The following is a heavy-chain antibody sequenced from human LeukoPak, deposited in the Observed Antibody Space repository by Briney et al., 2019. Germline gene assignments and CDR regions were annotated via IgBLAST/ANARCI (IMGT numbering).Heavy chain of an antibody. CDR2: IWYDGSNK. Sequence: GGSLRLSCAASGFTFSNHGMHWVRQAPGKGPEWVALIWYDGSNKYYADSVKGRFTISRDNSKNTVYLQMDSLRAEDTAVYYCAIHDYLAVWGQGTLVTVSS. CDR3: AIHDYLAV. CDR1: GFTFSNHG. J-gene: IGHJ4*02. D-gene: IGHD4-11*01. V-gene: IGHV3-33*01.